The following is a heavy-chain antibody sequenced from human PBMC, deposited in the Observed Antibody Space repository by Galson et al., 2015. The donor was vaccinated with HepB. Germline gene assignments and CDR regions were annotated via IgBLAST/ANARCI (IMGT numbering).Heavy chain of an antibody. CDR1: GLTFSSHG. Sequence: SLRLSCAASGLTFSSHGMHWVRQTPGKGLEWVALIWSDGTNKYYADSVKGRFTISRDNSKNTLYLQMDSLRAEDTAAYYCAREAAIAAPATFDYWGPGTLVTVSS. CDR2: IWSDGTNK. CDR3: AREAAIAAPATFDY. J-gene: IGHJ4*02. D-gene: IGHD6-13*01. V-gene: IGHV3-33*01.